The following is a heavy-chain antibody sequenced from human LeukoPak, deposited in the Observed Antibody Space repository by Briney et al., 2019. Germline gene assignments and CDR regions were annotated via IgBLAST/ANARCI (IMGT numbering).Heavy chain of an antibody. J-gene: IGHJ3*02. CDR3: ATASHAVWNGFHDAFDM. CDR2: ISRSSSSI. Sequence: GGSLRLSCAVSGFAFTTHSMNWVRQAPGEGLGWLSYISRSSSSIYYSDSVKGRFTISRDNHKNSLYLQMKSLRAEDTALYFCATASHAVWNGFHDAFDMWGQGTMVTVAS. D-gene: IGHD3-3*01. V-gene: IGHV3-48*01. CDR1: GFAFTTHS.